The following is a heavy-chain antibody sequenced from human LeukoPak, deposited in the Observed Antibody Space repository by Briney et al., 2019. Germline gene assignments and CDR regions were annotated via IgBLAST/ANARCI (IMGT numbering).Heavy chain of an antibody. Sequence: ASVKVSCKASGYTFTSYAMNWVRQAPGQGLEWMGWINTNTENPTYAQGFTGRFVFSLDTSVSTAYLQISSLKAEDTAVYYCARDPYASGYDSGDYWGQGTLVTVSS. D-gene: IGHD5-12*01. J-gene: IGHJ4*02. V-gene: IGHV7-4-1*02. CDR2: INTNTENP. CDR1: GYTFTSYA. CDR3: ARDPYASGYDSGDY.